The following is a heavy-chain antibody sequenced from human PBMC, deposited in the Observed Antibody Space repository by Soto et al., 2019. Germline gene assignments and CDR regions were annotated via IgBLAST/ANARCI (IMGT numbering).Heavy chain of an antibody. V-gene: IGHV3-66*01. Sequence: EVQLVESGGGLVQPGGSLRLSCATSGFTVSSNYMSWVRQAPGKGLEWVSVIFSGGSTYYADYVKGRFTISRDNSKNTLYLQMNSLRAEDTAVYYCARDLYPFDYWGQGTLVTVSS. D-gene: IGHD2-15*01. J-gene: IGHJ4*02. CDR2: IFSGGST. CDR1: GFTVSSNY. CDR3: ARDLYPFDY.